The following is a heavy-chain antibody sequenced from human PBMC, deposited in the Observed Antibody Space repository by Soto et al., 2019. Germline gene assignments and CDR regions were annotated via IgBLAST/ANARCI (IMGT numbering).Heavy chain of an antibody. V-gene: IGHV3-7*03. CDR1: GFALSPFW. Sequence: PGGSLRLSGEASGFALSPFWISWVRQAPWKGLEWVASINQYGSVKHYVDSVRGRFTISRDNAKNSLFLQMNSLSAEDTAVYYWAGLTQSVTTFVYLGQGTPLAVCS. CDR3: AGLTQSVTTFVY. J-gene: IGHJ4*02. CDR2: INQYGSVK. D-gene: IGHD1-1*01.